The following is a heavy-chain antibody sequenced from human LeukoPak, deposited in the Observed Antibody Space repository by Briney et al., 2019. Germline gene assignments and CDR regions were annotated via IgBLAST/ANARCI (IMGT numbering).Heavy chain of an antibody. J-gene: IGHJ6*03. CDR2: IYYSGST. CDR3: ARGGSRSSSEPWWDYMDV. Sequence: PSETLSLTCTVSGGSISSGDYYWSWIRQPPGKGLEWIGYIYYSGSTYYNPSLKSRVTISVDTSKNQFSLKLSSVTAADTAVYYCARGGSRSSSEPWWDYMDVWGKGTTVTVSS. V-gene: IGHV4-30-4*08. CDR1: GGSISSGDYY. D-gene: IGHD6-6*01.